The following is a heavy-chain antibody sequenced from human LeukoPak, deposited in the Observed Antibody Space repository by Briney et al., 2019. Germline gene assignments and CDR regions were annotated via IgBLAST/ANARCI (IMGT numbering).Heavy chain of an antibody. D-gene: IGHD3-10*01. Sequence: GGSLRLSCAASGFTLGDYWMSWVRQAPGKVPEWVANIKQDGSEKNYVDSVKGRFTISIGNAERTLYLQMNSLRDEDTAVYYCARDVTSMVRGVIIKVGHAFDIWGQGTTVTVSS. CDR3: ARDVTSMVRGVIIKVGHAFDI. V-gene: IGHV3-7*05. CDR2: IKQDGSEK. J-gene: IGHJ3*02. CDR1: GFTLGDYW.